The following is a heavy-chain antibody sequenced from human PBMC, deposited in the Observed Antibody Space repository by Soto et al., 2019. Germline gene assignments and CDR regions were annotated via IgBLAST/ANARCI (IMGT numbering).Heavy chain of an antibody. Sequence: GGSLRLSCAASGFTFSTYAMSWVRQAPEAGLEWISAISNSGYDTYYADSVNGRFIISRDNSKNTLHLQMNSLRAEDTAVYYCAKEEFTVVGAVIIFVSVHSWGPGTLVTVS. CDR2: ISNSGYDT. CDR3: AKEEFTVVGAVIIFVSVHS. D-gene: IGHD3-10*01. V-gene: IGHV3-23*01. J-gene: IGHJ4*02. CDR1: GFTFSTYA.